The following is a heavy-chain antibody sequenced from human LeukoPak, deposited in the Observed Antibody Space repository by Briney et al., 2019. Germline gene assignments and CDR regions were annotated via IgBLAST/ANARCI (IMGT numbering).Heavy chain of an antibody. CDR1: GGSISSSSYY. CDR3: ARQGGSVLHYSDY. Sequence: PSETLSLTCTVSGGSISSSSYYWGWIRQPPGKGLEWIGSIYYSGSTYYNPSLKSRVTISVDTSKNQFSLKLSSVTAADTAVYYCARQGGSVLHYSDYWGQGTLVTVPS. CDR2: IYYSGST. D-gene: IGHD5-12*01. J-gene: IGHJ4*02. V-gene: IGHV4-39*01.